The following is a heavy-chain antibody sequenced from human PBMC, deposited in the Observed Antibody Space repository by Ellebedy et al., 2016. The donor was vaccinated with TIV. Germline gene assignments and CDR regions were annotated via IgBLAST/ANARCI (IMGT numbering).Heavy chain of an antibody. CDR3: ARRASYGDYAVQVNPWFDP. CDR2: IRQEGDEI. CDR1: GFNFRSYW. V-gene: IGHV3-7*01. Sequence: GGSLRLSCVASGFNFRSYWMTWVRQAPGKGLEWVAKIRQEGDEIYYVESVKGRFTISRDNAKNSLFLQMNSLGVEDTAVYYCARRASYGDYAVQVNPWFDPWGQGTLVTVSS. J-gene: IGHJ5*02. D-gene: IGHD4-17*01.